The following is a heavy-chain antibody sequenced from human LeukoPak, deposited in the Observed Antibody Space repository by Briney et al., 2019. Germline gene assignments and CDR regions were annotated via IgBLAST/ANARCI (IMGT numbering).Heavy chain of an antibody. D-gene: IGHD2-2*01. Sequence: SETLSLTCAVSGGSISSSNWWSWVRQPPGKGLEWIGEIYHSGSTNYNPSLKSRVTISVDKSKNQFSLKLSSVTAADTAVYYCSRLGFYCSSTSCYFSFDPWGQGTLVTVSS. CDR3: SRLGFYCSSTSCYFSFDP. V-gene: IGHV4-4*02. CDR1: GGSISSSNW. CDR2: IYHSGST. J-gene: IGHJ5*02.